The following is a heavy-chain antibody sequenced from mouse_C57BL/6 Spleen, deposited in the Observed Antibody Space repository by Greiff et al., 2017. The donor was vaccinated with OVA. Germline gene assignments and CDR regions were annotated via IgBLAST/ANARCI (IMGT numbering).Heavy chain of an antibody. D-gene: IGHD1-1*01. CDR3: ARYAYGSSNWYFDV. Sequence: EVQVVESGPELVKPGASVKISCKASGYSFTDYNMNWVKQSNGKSLEWIGVINPNYGTTSYNQKFKGKATLTVDQSSSTAYMQLNSLTSEDSAVYYCARYAYGSSNWYFDVWGTGTTVTVSS. CDR2: INPNYGTT. V-gene: IGHV1-39*01. CDR1: GYSFTDYN. J-gene: IGHJ1*03.